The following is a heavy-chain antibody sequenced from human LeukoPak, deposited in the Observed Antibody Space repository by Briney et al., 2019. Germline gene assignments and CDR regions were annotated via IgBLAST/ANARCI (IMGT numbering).Heavy chain of an antibody. CDR2: IYYTGTT. D-gene: IGHD1-26*01. V-gene: IGHV4-59*01. CDR3: ARAERSGTYGFYFDY. CDR1: GGSISSSY. J-gene: IGHJ4*02. Sequence: SETLSLTCTVSGGSISSSYWSWIRQPPGKGLEWIGCIYYTGTTNYIPSLESRISISVDTSKNQFSLKLSSVTAADTAVYYCARAERSGTYGFYFDYWGQGIMVTVSS.